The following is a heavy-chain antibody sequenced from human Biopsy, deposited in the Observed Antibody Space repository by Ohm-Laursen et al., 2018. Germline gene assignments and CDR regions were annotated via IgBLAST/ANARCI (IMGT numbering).Heavy chain of an antibody. CDR3: ARLGSGDYFPTFFDF. Sequence: TLSLTCIVSGVSINGGRYYWNWIRHHPGKGLEWIGNIFYSANTYYNPSHKSRVTISVDTSKNQFSLKLSSVTAADTAVYYCARLGSGDYFPTFFDFWGQGALVTVSS. J-gene: IGHJ4*02. D-gene: IGHD5-12*01. CDR1: GVSINGGRYY. V-gene: IGHV4-31*03. CDR2: IFYSANT.